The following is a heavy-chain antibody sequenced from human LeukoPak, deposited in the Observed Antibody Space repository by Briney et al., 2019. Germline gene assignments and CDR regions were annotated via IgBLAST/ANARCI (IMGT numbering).Heavy chain of an antibody. CDR1: GFTYSRYW. J-gene: IGHJ3*02. CDR3: ARGGTYDI. CDR2: IKQDESQK. Sequence: PGGSLRLSCVVSGFTYSRYWMTWFRQAPGKGLEWVANIKQDESQKNYVDSVKGRFTISRDNAKKSLYLQMNSLRGEDTAVYFCARGGTYDIWGQGTRVTVSS. V-gene: IGHV3-7*01.